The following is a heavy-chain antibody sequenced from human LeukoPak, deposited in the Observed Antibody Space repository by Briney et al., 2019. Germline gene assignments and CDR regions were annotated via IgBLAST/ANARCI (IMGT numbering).Heavy chain of an antibody. Sequence: RPSETLSLTCTVSGDSITSGSYYWGWIRQTPEKGLEWIGNIYSSGTTSFNPSLKSRITMSVDTSKNQFSLKMNSVTAADTAVYFCGSDSGFWLYWGQGTLVTVSS. J-gene: IGHJ4*02. CDR2: IYSSGTT. D-gene: IGHD3-22*01. V-gene: IGHV4-39*07. CDR3: GSDSGFWLY. CDR1: GDSITSGSYY.